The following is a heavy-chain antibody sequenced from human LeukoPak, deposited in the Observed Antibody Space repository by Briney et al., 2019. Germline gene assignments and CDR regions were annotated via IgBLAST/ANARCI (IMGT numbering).Heavy chain of an antibody. V-gene: IGHV3-23*01. CDR3: AKFTYYYDSSGSPGAFDI. CDR2: ISGSGGST. CDR1: GFTFSSYA. Sequence: PGGSLRLSCAASGFTFSSYAMSWVRQAPGKGLEWVSAISGSGGSTYYADSVKGRSTISRDNSKNTLYLQMNSLRAEDTAVYYCAKFTYYYDSSGSPGAFDIWGQGTMVTVSS. J-gene: IGHJ3*02. D-gene: IGHD3-22*01.